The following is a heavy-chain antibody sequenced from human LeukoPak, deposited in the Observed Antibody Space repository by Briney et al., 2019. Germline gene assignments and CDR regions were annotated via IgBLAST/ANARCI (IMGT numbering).Heavy chain of an antibody. CDR2: ISSSSSYI. CDR3: ARIYDSNAFDI. Sequence: GSLRLSCAASGFTFSSYSMNWVRQAPGKGLEWVSSISSSSSYIYYADSVKGRFTISRDNAKSSLYLQMNSLRAEDTAVYYCARIYDSNAFDIWGQGTMVTVSS. CDR1: GFTFSSYS. D-gene: IGHD3-22*01. V-gene: IGHV3-21*01. J-gene: IGHJ3*02.